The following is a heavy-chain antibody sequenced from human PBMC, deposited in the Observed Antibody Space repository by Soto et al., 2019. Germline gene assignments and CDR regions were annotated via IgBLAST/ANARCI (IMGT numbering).Heavy chain of an antibody. CDR3: ASEDCRNTNCLKGFDY. V-gene: IGHV1-2*02. D-gene: IGHD2-15*01. J-gene: IGHJ4*02. Sequence: GAPVKVSCKTSGYTFTDYYMHRVRQAPGQGFEWVGGINPKSGGPKYVPKFQGRVTVTRDTSTSTAYMELSRLTSDDTAVYYCASEDCRNTNCLKGFDYWGQGTLVTVSS. CDR2: INPKSGGP. CDR1: GYTFTDYY.